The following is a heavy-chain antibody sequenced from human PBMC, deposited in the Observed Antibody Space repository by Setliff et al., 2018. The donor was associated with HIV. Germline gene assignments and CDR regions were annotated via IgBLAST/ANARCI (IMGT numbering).Heavy chain of an antibody. Sequence: ASVKVSCKASGYTFTSYPMHWVRQAPGQGLEWVGVINTSGGSAGYAEKFRGRVTMTRDTSTSTVYMDLRNLRSEDTAVYYCARDVRDGFEEWFATLDDGMDVWGQGTTVTVSS. D-gene: IGHD3-3*01. CDR1: GYTFTSYP. CDR2: INTSGGSA. J-gene: IGHJ6*02. CDR3: ARDVRDGFEEWFATLDDGMDV. V-gene: IGHV1-46*01.